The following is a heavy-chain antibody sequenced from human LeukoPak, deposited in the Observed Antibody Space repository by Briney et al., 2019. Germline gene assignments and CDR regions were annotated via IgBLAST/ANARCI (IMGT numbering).Heavy chain of an antibody. V-gene: IGHV4-59*08. CDR1: GGSISSYY. D-gene: IGHD3-3*01. CDR3: ARHFTSDFWSGYYPTAELGWFDP. CDR2: IYYSGST. J-gene: IGHJ5*02. Sequence: SETLSLTCTVSGGSISSYYWSWIRQPPGKGLEWIGYIYYSGSTNYNPSLKSRVAISVDTSKNQFSLKLNSVTAADTAVYYCARHFTSDFWSGYYPTAELGWFDPWGQGTLVTVSS.